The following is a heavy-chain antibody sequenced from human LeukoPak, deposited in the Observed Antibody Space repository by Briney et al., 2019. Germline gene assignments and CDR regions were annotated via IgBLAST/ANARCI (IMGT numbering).Heavy chain of an antibody. CDR1: GFTFSSYG. CDR2: IRYDGSNK. D-gene: IGHD3-10*01. J-gene: IGHJ1*01. CDR3: AKDFGYDSGTYATD. V-gene: IGHV3-30*02. Sequence: GGSLRLSCAASGFTFSSYGMHWVRQAPGKGLEWVAFIRYDGSNKYYADSVKGRFTISRDNSKNTLYLQMNSLRAEDTAVYYCAKDFGYDSGTYATDWGQGTLVTVSS.